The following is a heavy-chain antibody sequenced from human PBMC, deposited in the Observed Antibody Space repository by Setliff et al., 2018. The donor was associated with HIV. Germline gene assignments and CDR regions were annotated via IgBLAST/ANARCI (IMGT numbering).Heavy chain of an antibody. V-gene: IGHV4-4*08. D-gene: IGHD6-13*01. CDR2: IYIGST. CDR1: GGSISSYY. CDR3: ARTYSSSWYSSHLWVDY. Sequence: SETLSLTCTLSGGSISSYYWSWIRQPPGKGLEWIGHIYIGSTNYNPSLKSRVTISADTSKNQFSLKLSSVTAADTAVYYCARTYSSSWYSSHLWVDYWGQGTLVTVSS. J-gene: IGHJ4*02.